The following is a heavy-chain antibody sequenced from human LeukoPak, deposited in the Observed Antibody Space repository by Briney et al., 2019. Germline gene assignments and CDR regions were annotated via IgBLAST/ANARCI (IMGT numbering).Heavy chain of an antibody. CDR3: ARGSFSSGWIFDP. CDR1: GGSISSSSYY. Sequence: SETLSLTCSVSGGSISSSSYYWGWIRQPPGKGLEWIGSIYYTGSTNYSPSLKSRVTISVDTSKNQFSLRLSSVAAADTAVYYCARGSFSSGWIFDPWGQGTLVTVSS. CDR2: IYYTGST. D-gene: IGHD6-19*01. J-gene: IGHJ5*02. V-gene: IGHV4-39*07.